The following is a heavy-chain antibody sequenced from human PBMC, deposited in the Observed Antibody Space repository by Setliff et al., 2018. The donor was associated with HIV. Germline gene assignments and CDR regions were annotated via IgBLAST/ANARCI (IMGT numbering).Heavy chain of an antibody. CDR2: IYYNGAT. CDR3: ARHTVLNISPSGQGYYYIYV. D-gene: IGHD3-3*02. J-gene: IGHJ6*03. V-gene: IGHV4-39*01. Sequence: PSETLSLTCTVSGDSILDTSSYWGWFRQSPGKRLEWLGTIYYNGATFDTPSLKNRVTMSVDTSKNQFSLSLRSVTAADTALYYCARHTVLNISPSGQGYYYIYVWAKGTSVTVS. CDR1: GDSILDTSSY.